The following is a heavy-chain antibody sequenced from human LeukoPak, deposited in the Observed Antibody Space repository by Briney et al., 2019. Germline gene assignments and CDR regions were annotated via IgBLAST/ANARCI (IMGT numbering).Heavy chain of an antibody. CDR1: GGSISSSNW. Sequence: SETLSLTCAVSGGSISSSNWWSWVRQPPGKGLEWIGEIYHSGSTNYNPSHKGRVTISVDKSKNQFSLKLSSVTAADTAVYYCARGSGSYYVLYYYYYMDVWGKGTTVTVSS. CDR2: IYHSGST. D-gene: IGHD1-26*01. J-gene: IGHJ6*03. V-gene: IGHV4-4*02. CDR3: ARGSGSYYVLYYYYYMDV.